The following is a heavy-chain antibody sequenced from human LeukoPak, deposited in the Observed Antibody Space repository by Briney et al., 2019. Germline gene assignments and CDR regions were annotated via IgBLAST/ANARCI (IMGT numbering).Heavy chain of an antibody. D-gene: IGHD5-24*01. V-gene: IGHV4-34*01. J-gene: IGHJ4*02. CDR1: GGSFSGYY. CDR2: INHSGST. CDR3: ARHRGMATRGYFDY. Sequence: SETLSLTCAVYGGSFSGYYWSWIRQPPGKGLEWIGEINHSGSTNYNPSLKSRVTISVDTSKNQFSLKLSSVTAADTAVYYCARHRGMATRGYFDYWGQGTLVTVSS.